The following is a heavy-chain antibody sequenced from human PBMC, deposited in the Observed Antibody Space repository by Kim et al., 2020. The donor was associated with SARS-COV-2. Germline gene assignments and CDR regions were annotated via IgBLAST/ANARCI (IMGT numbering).Heavy chain of an antibody. D-gene: IGHD6-13*01. CDR3: AKDWGSWSPGH. Sequence: TDSGDTGKGRFTISRNNSKTTLYLQMNSLRAEDTAVYYCAKDWGSWSPGHWGQGSLVTVSS. CDR2: T. J-gene: IGHJ4*02. V-gene: IGHV3-23*01.